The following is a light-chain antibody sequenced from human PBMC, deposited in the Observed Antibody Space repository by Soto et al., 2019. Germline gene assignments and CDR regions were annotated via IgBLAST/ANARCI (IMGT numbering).Light chain of an antibody. J-gene: IGKJ1*01. CDR3: QQYYSYPPRT. CDR1: QGISSY. CDR2: AAS. V-gene: IGKV1-8*01. Sequence: AIRMTQSPSSLSASTGDRVTITCLSSQGISSYLAWYQQKPGKAPKLLIYAASTLQSGVPSRFSGSGSGTDFTLTISCLQSEDFATYYCQQYYSYPPRTFGQGTKVDIK.